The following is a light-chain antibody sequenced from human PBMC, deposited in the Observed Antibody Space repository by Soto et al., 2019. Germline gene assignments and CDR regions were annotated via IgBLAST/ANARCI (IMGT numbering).Light chain of an antibody. V-gene: IGLV8-61*01. Sequence: QAVVTQEPSFPVYPGGTVTLTSGLSSGAVSTCYYPRWYQQTPGQAPRTLIYGTNTRSSGVPDRFSGSILGNKAALTITGAQADDESDYYCVLYMGSGVGVFGGGTKVTV. CDR2: GTN. J-gene: IGLJ3*02. CDR1: SGAVSTCYY. CDR3: VLYMGSGVGV.